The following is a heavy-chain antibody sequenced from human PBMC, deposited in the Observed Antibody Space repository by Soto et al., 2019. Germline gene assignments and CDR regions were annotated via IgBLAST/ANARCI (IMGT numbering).Heavy chain of an antibody. CDR1: GFAFTSYW. CDR2: VHSSDSST. Sequence: GESLKISCQASGFAFTSYWITWVRQMPGRGLEWMGRVHSSDSSTNYSPSFRGHVTISADRSTSTAYLQWNSLKPSDTAIYYCARGVKMATPHRYYFDFWGQGTLVTVSS. CDR3: ARGVKMATPHRYYFDF. J-gene: IGHJ4*02. V-gene: IGHV5-10-1*01. D-gene: IGHD5-12*01.